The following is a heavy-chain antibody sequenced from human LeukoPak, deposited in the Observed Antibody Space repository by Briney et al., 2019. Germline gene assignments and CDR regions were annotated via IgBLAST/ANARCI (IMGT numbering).Heavy chain of an antibody. CDR2: INPNSGGT. D-gene: IGHD1-1*01. CDR1: GGTFSSYA. Sequence: GASVKVSCKASGGTFSSYAISWVRQAPGQGLEWMGWINPNSGGTNYAQKFQGRVTMTRDTSISTAYMELSRLRSDDTAVYYCARVDGKRDYWSQGTLVTVSS. V-gene: IGHV1-2*02. J-gene: IGHJ4*02. CDR3: ARVDGKRDY.